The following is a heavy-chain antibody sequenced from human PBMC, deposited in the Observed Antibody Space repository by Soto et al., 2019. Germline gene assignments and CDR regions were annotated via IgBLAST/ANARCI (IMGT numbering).Heavy chain of an antibody. CDR3: AREGYCTNGVCYTGIDY. J-gene: IGHJ4*02. V-gene: IGHV3-33*01. Sequence: GGSLRLSCAASGFTFSSYGVHWVRQAPGKGLEWVAVIWYDGSNKYYADSVKGRFTISRDNSKNTLYLQMNSLRAEDTAVYYCAREGYCTNGVCYTGIDYWGQGTLVTVSS. D-gene: IGHD2-8*01. CDR2: IWYDGSNK. CDR1: GFTFSSYG.